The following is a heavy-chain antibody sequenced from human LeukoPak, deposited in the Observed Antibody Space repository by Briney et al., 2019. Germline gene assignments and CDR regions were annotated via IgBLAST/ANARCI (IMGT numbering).Heavy chain of an antibody. CDR1: GGSFSGYY. J-gene: IGHJ6*02. D-gene: IGHD6-13*01. CDR3: ARGPTRSEYSSSWYVYYYGMDV. V-gene: IGHV4-34*01. CDR2: INHSGST. Sequence: PSETLSLTCAVYGGSFSGYYWSWIRQPPGKGLEWIGEINHSGSTNYNPSLKSRVTISVDTSKNQFSLKLSSVTAADTAVYYCARGPTRSEYSSSWYVYYYGMDVWGQGTTVTVSS.